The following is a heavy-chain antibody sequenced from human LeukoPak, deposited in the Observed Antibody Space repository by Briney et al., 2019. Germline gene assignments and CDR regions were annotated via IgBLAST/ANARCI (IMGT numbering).Heavy chain of an antibody. D-gene: IGHD6-19*01. V-gene: IGHV3-7*03. Sequence: GGSLRLSCAASGFTFSSYAMSWVRQAPGMGLEWVASIKQDGSEKYYVDSVKGRFTISRDNAKNSLYLQMNSLRAEDTAVYYCARESHSSGWYLDYWGQGTLVTVSS. CDR2: IKQDGSEK. J-gene: IGHJ4*02. CDR1: GFTFSSYA. CDR3: ARESHSSGWYLDY.